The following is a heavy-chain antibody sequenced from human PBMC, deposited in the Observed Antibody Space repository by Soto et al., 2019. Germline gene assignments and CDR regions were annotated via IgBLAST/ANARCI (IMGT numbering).Heavy chain of an antibody. CDR2: ISAYNGNT. J-gene: IGHJ6*03. D-gene: IGHD1-1*01. V-gene: IGHV1-18*01. CDR1: GYTFTSYG. CDR3: ARDRRQLEANYSSCYTDV. Sequence: ASVKVSCKASGYTFTSYGISWVRQAPGQGLEWMGWISAYNGNTNYAQKLQGRVTMTTDTSTSTAYMELRSLRSDDTAVYYCARDRRQLEANYSSCYTDVWGKGTSVTLSS.